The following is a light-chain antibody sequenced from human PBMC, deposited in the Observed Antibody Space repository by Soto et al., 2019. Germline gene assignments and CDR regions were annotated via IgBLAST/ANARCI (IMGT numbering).Light chain of an antibody. V-gene: IGLV2-14*01. J-gene: IGLJ1*01. Sequence: QSALTQPASVSGSPGQSITISCTGTSSDVGGYNYVSWYQQHPGKAPKLMIYEVSNRPSGVSNRFYGSKSGNTASLTISGLHAEDEADYYCSSYTSSSTPLYVFGTGTKVTVL. CDR2: EVS. CDR3: SSYTSSSTPLYV. CDR1: SSDVGGYNY.